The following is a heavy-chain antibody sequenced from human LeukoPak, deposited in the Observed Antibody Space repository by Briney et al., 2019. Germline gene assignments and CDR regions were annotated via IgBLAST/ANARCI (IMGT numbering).Heavy chain of an antibody. J-gene: IGHJ6*03. V-gene: IGHV3-30*02. D-gene: IGHD3-3*01. CDR3: AKGQPYSDFCSCSSGYMDV. Sequence: GGSLRLSCAAPGFTLSTYGIHWVRQAPGKGLEWVALIRYDGSNTYYADSVRGRFTVSRDNSKSTLYLQMNSLRLEDTAVYYCAKGQPYSDFCSCSSGYMDVWGKGTTVTVSS. CDR2: IRYDGSNT. CDR1: GFTLSTYG.